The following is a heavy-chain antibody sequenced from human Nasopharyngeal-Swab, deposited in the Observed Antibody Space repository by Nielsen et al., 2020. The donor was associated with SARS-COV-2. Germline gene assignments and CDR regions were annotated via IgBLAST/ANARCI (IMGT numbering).Heavy chain of an antibody. CDR3: ARDWSTIFGVIIRGGMNV. Sequence: GGSLRLSFAVSGFTFSNYWMSWVRQAPGKGLEWVANIKQDGSETYYVDSVKGRFTISRDSAKNSLYLQMNSLRPDDTAVYYCARDWSTIFGVIIRGGMNVWGQGTTVTVSS. D-gene: IGHD3-3*01. J-gene: IGHJ6*02. CDR2: IKQDGSET. CDR1: GFTFSNYW. V-gene: IGHV3-7*01.